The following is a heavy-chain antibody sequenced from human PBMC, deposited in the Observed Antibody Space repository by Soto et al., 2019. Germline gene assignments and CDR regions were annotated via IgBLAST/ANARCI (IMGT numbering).Heavy chain of an antibody. CDR1: GFTFSSYS. D-gene: IGHD4-17*01. J-gene: IGHJ4*02. CDR3: ARGDTHDYGGPIDY. Sequence: KPGGSLRLSCAASGFTFSSYSMNWVRQAPGKGLEWVSSISSSSSYIYYADSVKGRFTISRDNAKNSLYLQMNSLRAEDTAVYYCARGDTHDYGGPIDYWGQGTLVTVSS. V-gene: IGHV3-21*01. CDR2: ISSSSSYI.